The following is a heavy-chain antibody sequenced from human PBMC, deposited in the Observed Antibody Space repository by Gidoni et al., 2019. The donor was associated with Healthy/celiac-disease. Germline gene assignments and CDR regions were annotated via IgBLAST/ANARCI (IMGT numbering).Heavy chain of an antibody. D-gene: IGHD5-18*01. Sequence: QVQLVQSGAEVKKPGSSVKVSCKASGGTFSSYTISWVRQAPGPGLEWMGRIIPILGIANYAQKFQGRVTITADKSTSTAYMELSSLRSEDTAVYYCAREREIQLWPQGSHYYYGMDVWGQGTTVTVSS. CDR1: GGTFSSYT. V-gene: IGHV1-69*08. CDR2: IIPILGIA. CDR3: AREREIQLWPQGSHYYYGMDV. J-gene: IGHJ6*02.